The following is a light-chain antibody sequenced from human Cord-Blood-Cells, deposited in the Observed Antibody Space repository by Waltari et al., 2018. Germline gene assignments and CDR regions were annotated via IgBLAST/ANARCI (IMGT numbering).Light chain of an antibody. CDR1: SSDVGSYNL. CDR3: CSYAGSSTLV. J-gene: IGLJ2*01. CDR2: EVS. Sequence: QSALTQPASVSGSPGQSLTISCTGTSSDVGSYNLVSWYQQHPGKAPKLMIYEVSKRPSGVSNRFSGSKSDNTASLTISGLQAEDEADYYCCSYAGSSTLVFGGGTKLTVL. V-gene: IGLV2-23*02.